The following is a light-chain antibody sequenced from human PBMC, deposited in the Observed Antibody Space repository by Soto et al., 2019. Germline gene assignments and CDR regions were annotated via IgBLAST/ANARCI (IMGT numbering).Light chain of an antibody. J-gene: IGKJ4*01. CDR1: QSVSTY. CDR2: GAS. CDR3: QQYYNWPLT. Sequence: EIVLTQSPSTLSVSPGERATLSCRASQSVSTYLAWYQQKPGQAPRLLVYGASPRATGIPARFSGSGSGTEFTLTISSLQSEDFAVYYCQQYYNWPLTFGGGTKVDI. V-gene: IGKV3D-15*01.